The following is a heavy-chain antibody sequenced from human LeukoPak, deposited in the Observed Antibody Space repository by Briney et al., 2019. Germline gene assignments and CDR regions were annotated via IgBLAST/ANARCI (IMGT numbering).Heavy chain of an antibody. CDR2: ISSSSSYI. J-gene: IGHJ4*02. CDR3: AKDDHGGSGWRDYFDQ. D-gene: IGHD6-19*01. CDR1: GFTFSSYS. V-gene: IGHV3-21*04. Sequence: TGGSLRLSCAASGFTFSSYSMNWVRQAPGKGLEWVSSISSSSSYIYYADSVKGRFTISRDNSKNTLYLQMNSLRAEDTAVYYCAKDDHGGSGWRDYFDQWGQGTLVTVSS.